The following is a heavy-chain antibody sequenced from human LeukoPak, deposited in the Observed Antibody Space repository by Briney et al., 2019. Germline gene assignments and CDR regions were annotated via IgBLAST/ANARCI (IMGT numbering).Heavy chain of an antibody. J-gene: IGHJ6*03. CDR3: ARVHCSGGSCYSGSPYYYYMDV. CDR1: GFTFCSYA. Sequence: SGGSLRLSCGASGFTFCSYAMSWVRQAPGKGLEWVSAISGSGGSTYYADSVKGRFTISRDNSKNTLYLQMTSLRAEDTAVYYCARVHCSGGSCYSGSPYYYYMDVWGKGTTVTVSS. CDR2: ISGSGGST. V-gene: IGHV3-23*01. D-gene: IGHD2-15*01.